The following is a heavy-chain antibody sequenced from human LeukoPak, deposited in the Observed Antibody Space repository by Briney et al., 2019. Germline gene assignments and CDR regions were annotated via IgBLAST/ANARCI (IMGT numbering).Heavy chain of an antibody. CDR2: INHSGST. J-gene: IGHJ5*02. Sequence: PSETLSLTCAVYGGSFSGYYWSWIRQPPGKGLEWIGEINHSGSTNYNPSLKSRVTISVDTSKNQFSLKLSSVTAADTAVYYCARVIAARWFDPWGQGTLVTVSS. CDR3: ARVIAARWFDP. D-gene: IGHD6-6*01. V-gene: IGHV4-34*01. CDR1: GGSFSGYY.